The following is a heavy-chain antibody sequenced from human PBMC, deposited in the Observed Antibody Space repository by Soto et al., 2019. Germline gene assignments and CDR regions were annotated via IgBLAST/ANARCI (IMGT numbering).Heavy chain of an antibody. CDR3: AKIGRFGVVIEHFDS. Sequence: EVQLLESGGGLVQPGGSLRLSCAASGFTFNNYAMNWVRQAPGKGLEWVSTISGRGSSTYYAGSVKGRFIISRDNSKNTLYLQMTSLRDEDTAVYYCAKIGRFGVVIEHFDSWGQGTLVTVSS. J-gene: IGHJ4*02. CDR2: ISGRGSST. D-gene: IGHD3-3*01. V-gene: IGHV3-23*01. CDR1: GFTFNNYA.